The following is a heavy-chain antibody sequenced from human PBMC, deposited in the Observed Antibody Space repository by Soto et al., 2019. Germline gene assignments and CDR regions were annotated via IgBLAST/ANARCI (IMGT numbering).Heavy chain of an antibody. V-gene: IGHV3-23*01. J-gene: IGHJ4*02. Sequence: EVHLLESGGGLVQPGGSLRLPCAASGFSFSSFAMSWVRQTPGKGLEWVSGINGRGDATYYADSVRGRFTISRDNSKNTLYLQMDSLRAEDTAVYYWAKESEPTGIPFFDYWGQGTLVTVSS. CDR1: GFSFSSFA. CDR3: AKESEPTGIPFFDY. D-gene: IGHD1-1*01. CDR2: INGRGDAT.